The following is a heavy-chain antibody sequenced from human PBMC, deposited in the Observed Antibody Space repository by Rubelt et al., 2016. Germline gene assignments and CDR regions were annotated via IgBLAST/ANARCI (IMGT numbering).Heavy chain of an antibody. CDR1: GYAFTSCH. CDR3: VSGAI. V-gene: IGHV1-46*01. Sequence: QVQLVQSGAEVKKPGASVKVSCKASGYAFTSCHMHWVRQAPGQGLEWMGTINPSGSSTSYAQKFQGRVTMTTDTSTSTVYMHLSSLRSEDTAVYYCVSGAIWGQGTLVTVSS. CDR2: INPSGSST. J-gene: IGHJ3*02.